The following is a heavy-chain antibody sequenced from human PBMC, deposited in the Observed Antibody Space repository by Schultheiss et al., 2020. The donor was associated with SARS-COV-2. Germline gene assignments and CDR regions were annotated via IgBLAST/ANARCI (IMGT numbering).Heavy chain of an antibody. CDR2: ISSSSSTI. CDR3: ARDLLGYCSSTSCYTLLFGAHSSRSYYYYYMDV. D-gene: IGHD2-2*02. Sequence: GGSLRLSCAASGFTFSSYSMNWVRQAPGKGLEWVSYISSSSSTIYYADSVKGRFTISRDNAKNSLYLQMNSLRAEDTAVYYCARDLLGYCSSTSCYTLLFGAHSSRSYYYYYMDVWGKGTTVTVSS. J-gene: IGHJ6*03. V-gene: IGHV3-48*04. CDR1: GFTFSSYS.